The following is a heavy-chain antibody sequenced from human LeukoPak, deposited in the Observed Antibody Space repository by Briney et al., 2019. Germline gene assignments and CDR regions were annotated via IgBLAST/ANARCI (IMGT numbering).Heavy chain of an antibody. D-gene: IGHD5-24*01. V-gene: IGHV1-69*13. CDR1: RCTLSSYA. CDR3: ARNIMGDGYNYGPFDY. CDR2: IIPIFGTA. Sequence: SVKLSCKASRCTLSSYAISWVRQSPGQGLEWMGGIIPIFGTANYAQKFQGRVTITADESTSTAYMELSSLRSEDTAVYYCARNIMGDGYNYGPFDYWGQGTLVTVSS. J-gene: IGHJ4*02.